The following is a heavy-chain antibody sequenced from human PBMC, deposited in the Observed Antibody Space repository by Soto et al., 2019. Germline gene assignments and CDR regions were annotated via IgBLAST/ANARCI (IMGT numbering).Heavy chain of an antibody. J-gene: IGHJ6*02. V-gene: IGHV3-30*18. CDR2: ITYEGSNK. CDR3: AKARSANNWANYYGLHV. Sequence: QEQLVESGGGVVQPGRSLRLSCAASGFIFANYGMHWVRQAPGKGLEWVALITYEGSNKYYADAVKGRFTISRDNAKNMVSLQMDSLRAEDTAVYYCAKARSANNWANYYGLHVWGQGTTVTVSS. CDR1: GFIFANYG. D-gene: IGHD1-1*01.